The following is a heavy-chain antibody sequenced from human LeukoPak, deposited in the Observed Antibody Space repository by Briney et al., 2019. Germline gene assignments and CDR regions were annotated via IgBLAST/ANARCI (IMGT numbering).Heavy chain of an antibody. CDR3: ARVQVSDDNWGFFDY. V-gene: IGHV1-2*02. Sequence: ASVNVSCKASGYTFPANYMHWVRQAPGQGLEWMGWINPNSGGSNCAQKFQGRVTMTRETSISTAYMELSRLSSDDTAVYYCARVQVSDDNWGFFDYWGQGILVAVSS. CDR2: INPNSGGS. J-gene: IGHJ4*02. CDR1: GYTFPANY. D-gene: IGHD1-1*01.